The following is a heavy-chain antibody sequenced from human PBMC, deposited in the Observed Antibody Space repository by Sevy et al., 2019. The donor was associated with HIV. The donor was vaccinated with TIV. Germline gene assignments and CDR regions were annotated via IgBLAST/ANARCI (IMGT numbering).Heavy chain of an antibody. D-gene: IGHD2-15*01. Sequence: GGSLRLSCAASGFTFSDYYMTWIRQAPGKGLEWVSYITSSGSTVYYADSVKGRFPISRDNAKNSLYLQMNSLRAEDTAVYYCARSGYCSGGSCLETYYYYYYMDVWGKGTTVTVSS. J-gene: IGHJ6*03. CDR2: ITSSGSTV. CDR1: GFTFSDYY. V-gene: IGHV3-11*04. CDR3: ARSGYCSGGSCLETYYYYYYMDV.